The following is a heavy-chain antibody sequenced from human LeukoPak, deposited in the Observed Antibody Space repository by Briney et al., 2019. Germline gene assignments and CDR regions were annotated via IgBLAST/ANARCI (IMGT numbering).Heavy chain of an antibody. CDR3: ARGPISIAAAGYWYFDL. J-gene: IGHJ2*01. D-gene: IGHD6-13*01. CDR2: IKQDGSEK. CDR1: GFTFSSYW. Sequence: PGGSLRLSCAASGFTFSSYWMSWVRQAPGKGLEWVANIKQDGSEKYYVDSVKGRFTISRDNAKNSLYLQMNSLRAEDTAVYYCARGPISIAAAGYWYFDLWDRGTLVTVSS. V-gene: IGHV3-7*01.